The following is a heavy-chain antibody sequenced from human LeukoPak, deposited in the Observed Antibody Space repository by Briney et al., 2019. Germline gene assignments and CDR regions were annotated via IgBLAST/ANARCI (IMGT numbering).Heavy chain of an antibody. CDR1: GFTFSSYS. CDR2: FSSSSSTI. V-gene: IGHV3-48*02. D-gene: IGHD1-26*01. J-gene: IGHJ4*02. Sequence: PGRCLRLSCAASGFTFSSYSMNWVRQAPGKGLAWVSYFSSSSSTIYYADSVKGRFTISRDNAENSLYLQMNSLRDEDTAVYYCARGRQRSGSYHEGDYWGQGTLVTVSS. CDR3: ARGRQRSGSYHEGDY.